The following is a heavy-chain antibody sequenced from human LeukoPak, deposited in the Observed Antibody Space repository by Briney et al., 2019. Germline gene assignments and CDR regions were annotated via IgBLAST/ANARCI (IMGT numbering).Heavy chain of an antibody. CDR2: IYTSGST. CDR3: ARTTEAHSWQTRYYSYYMDV. V-gene: IGHV4-4*07. CDR1: GGSISSYY. Sequence: SETLSLTCTVSGGSISSYYWSWIRQPAGKGLEWIGRIYTSGSTNYNPSLKSRVTMSVDTSKNQFSLKLSSVTAADTAVYYCARTTEAHSWQTRYYSYYMDVWGKGITVTVSS. J-gene: IGHJ6*03. D-gene: IGHD6-13*01.